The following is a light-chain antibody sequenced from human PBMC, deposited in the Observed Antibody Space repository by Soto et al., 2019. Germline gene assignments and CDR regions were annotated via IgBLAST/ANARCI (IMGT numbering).Light chain of an antibody. J-gene: IGKJ1*01. V-gene: IGKV3-15*01. CDR1: QSVSSN. CDR3: QQYNNWPRT. Sequence: EIVMTQSPATLSVSPGERATLSCRASQSVSSNLAWYQQKPGQAPRLLIYGASTRATGIPARFSGSGSGSACTLTISSLQSEDFAVYYWQQYNNWPRTFGQGTKVESK. CDR2: GAS.